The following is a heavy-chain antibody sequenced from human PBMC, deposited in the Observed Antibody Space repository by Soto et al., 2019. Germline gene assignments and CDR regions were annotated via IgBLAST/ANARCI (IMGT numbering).Heavy chain of an antibody. CDR3: ASTGNYGSGTSFRVDY. J-gene: IGHJ4*02. CDR2: INPNSGAT. D-gene: IGHD3-10*01. Sequence: GASVKVSCKASGYTFTGYYVHCVRQAPGQGLEWMGWINPNSGATIYPQKFQGRVTMTRDTSISTAYMELNSLRFDDTAVYYCASTGNYGSGTSFRVDYWGQGTLVTVSS. CDR1: GYTFTGYY. V-gene: IGHV1-2*02.